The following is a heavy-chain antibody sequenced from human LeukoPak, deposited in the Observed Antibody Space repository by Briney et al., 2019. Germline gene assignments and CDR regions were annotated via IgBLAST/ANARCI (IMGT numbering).Heavy chain of an antibody. J-gene: IGHJ6*02. CDR3: AAPRPYCSSTSCHSYYYYGMDV. V-gene: IGHV3-23*01. CDR2: ISGSGGST. CDR1: GFTFSSYA. D-gene: IGHD2-2*01. Sequence: GGSLRLSCAASGFTFSSYAMHWVRQAPGKGLEWVSAISGSGGSTYYADSVKGRFTISRDNSKNTLYLQMNSLRAEDTAVYYCAAPRPYCSSTSCHSYYYYGMDVWGQGTTVTVSS.